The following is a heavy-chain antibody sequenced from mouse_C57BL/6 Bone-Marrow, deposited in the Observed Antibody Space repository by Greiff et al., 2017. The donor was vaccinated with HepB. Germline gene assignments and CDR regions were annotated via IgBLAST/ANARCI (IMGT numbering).Heavy chain of an antibody. CDR3: TRPVVARGFAY. CDR1: GYTFTDYE. J-gene: IGHJ3*01. D-gene: IGHD1-1*01. V-gene: IGHV1-15*01. Sequence: VKLKESGAELVRPGASVTLSCKASGYTFTDYEMHWVKQTPVHGLEWIGAIDPETGGTAYNQKFKGKAILTADKSSSTAYMELRSLTSEDSAVYYCTRPVVARGFAYWGQGTLVTVSA. CDR2: IDPETGGT.